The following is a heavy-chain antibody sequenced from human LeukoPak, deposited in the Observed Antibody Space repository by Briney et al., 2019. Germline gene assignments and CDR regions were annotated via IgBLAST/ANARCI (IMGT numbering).Heavy chain of an antibody. CDR1: GYTFTGYY. Sequence: ASVKVSCKASGYTFTGYYMHWVRQAPGQGLEWMGWINPNSGGTNYAQKFQGRVTMTRDTSISTAYMEPSRLRSDDTAVYYCAPRRSSGWLSSYYFDYWGQGTLVTVSS. D-gene: IGHD6-19*01. V-gene: IGHV1-2*02. J-gene: IGHJ4*02. CDR3: APRRSSGWLSSYYFDY. CDR2: INPNSGGT.